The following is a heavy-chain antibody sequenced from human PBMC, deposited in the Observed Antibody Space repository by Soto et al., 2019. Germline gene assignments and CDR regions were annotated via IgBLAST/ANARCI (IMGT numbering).Heavy chain of an antibody. CDR3: ARWYYGSGSYGMDV. CDR2: IKQDGSEK. V-gene: IGHV3-7*01. CDR1: EFTFISCW. D-gene: IGHD3-10*01. J-gene: IGHJ6*02. Sequence: GGPQRLSCAALEFTFISCWMSRVSKTPEKGLEWVANIKQDGSEKYYVDSVKGRFTISRDNAKNSLYLQMNSLRAEDTAVYYCARWYYGSGSYGMDVWGQGTTVTVSS.